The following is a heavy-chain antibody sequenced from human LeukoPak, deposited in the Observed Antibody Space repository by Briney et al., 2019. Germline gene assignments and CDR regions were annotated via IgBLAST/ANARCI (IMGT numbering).Heavy chain of an antibody. D-gene: IGHD5-18*01. CDR1: GGTFSSYA. CDR2: IIPIFGTA. J-gene: IGHJ3*02. CDR3: ATSIQLWLLAFDI. Sequence: SVKVSCTASGGTFSSYAISWVRQAPGQGLEWMGGIIPIFGTANYAQKFQGRVTMTEDTSTDTAYMELSSLRSEDTAVYYCATSIQLWLLAFDIWGQGTMATVSS. V-gene: IGHV1-69*06.